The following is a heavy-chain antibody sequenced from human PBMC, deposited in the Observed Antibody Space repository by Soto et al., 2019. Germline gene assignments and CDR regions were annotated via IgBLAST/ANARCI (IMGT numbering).Heavy chain of an antibody. CDR1: GFTFSSYS. D-gene: IGHD5-12*01. CDR2: ISSSSSYI. Sequence: GGSLRLSCAASGFTFSSYSMNWVRQAPGKGLEWVSSISSSSSYIYYADSVKGRFTISRDNAKNSLYLQMNSLRAEDTAVYYCARWGERTGYDYYYYGMDVWGQGTTDTVSS. J-gene: IGHJ6*02. V-gene: IGHV3-21*01. CDR3: ARWGERTGYDYYYYGMDV.